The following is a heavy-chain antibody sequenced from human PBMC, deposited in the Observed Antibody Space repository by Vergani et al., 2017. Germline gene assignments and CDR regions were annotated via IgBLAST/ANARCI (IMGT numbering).Heavy chain of an antibody. Sequence: QVQLVQSGAEVKKPGASVKVSCKASGGTFSSYAISWVRQAPGQGLEWMGRIIPILGIANYAQKFQGRVTITADKSTSTAYMELSSLRSEDTAVYYCARQVTGTYLFDYWGQGTLVTVSS. CDR2: IIPILGIA. J-gene: IGHJ4*02. CDR3: ARQVTGTYLFDY. D-gene: IGHD1-7*01. V-gene: IGHV1-69*04. CDR1: GGTFSSYA.